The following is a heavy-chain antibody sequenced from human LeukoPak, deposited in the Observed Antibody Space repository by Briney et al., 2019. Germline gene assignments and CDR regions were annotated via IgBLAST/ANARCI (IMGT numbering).Heavy chain of an antibody. CDR3: ARDEAAAGVRYFQH. CDR1: GYTFTGYY. Sequence: GASVKVSCKASGYTFTGYYMHWVRQAPGQGLEWMGWINPNSGGTNYAQKFQGWVTMTRDTSISTAYMELSRLRSDDTAVYYCARDEAAAGVRYFQHWGQGTLVTVSS. CDR2: INPNSGGT. V-gene: IGHV1-2*04. D-gene: IGHD6-13*01. J-gene: IGHJ1*01.